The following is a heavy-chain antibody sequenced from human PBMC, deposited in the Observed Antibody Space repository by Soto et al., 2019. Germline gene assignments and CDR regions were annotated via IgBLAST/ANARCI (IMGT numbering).Heavy chain of an antibody. CDR3: ARDYDFWSGYGPNGMDV. D-gene: IGHD3-3*01. CDR2: IIPIFGTA. Sequence: ASVKVSCKASGGTFSSYAIGWVRQAPGQGLEWMGGIIPIFGTANYAQKFQGRVTITADESTSTAYMELSSLRSEDTAVYYCARDYDFWSGYGPNGMDVWGQGTTVTVSS. CDR1: GGTFSSYA. V-gene: IGHV1-69*13. J-gene: IGHJ6*02.